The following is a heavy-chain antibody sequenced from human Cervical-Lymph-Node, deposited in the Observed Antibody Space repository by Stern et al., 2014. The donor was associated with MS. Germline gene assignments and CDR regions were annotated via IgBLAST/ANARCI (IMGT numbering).Heavy chain of an antibody. D-gene: IGHD6-19*01. J-gene: IGHJ5*02. Sequence: QVQLVQSGTEVKKPGASVKVSCKTSGYTFRKYGISWVRQAPGQGLEWMGLISGYNDDTNYGEKFQGRVTMTTDTSTSTAYLELRSLRSDDTAVYYCARNSHISGAGTRGGFDPWGQGTLVTVSS. CDR3: ARNSHISGAGTRGGFDP. CDR1: GYTFRKYG. V-gene: IGHV1-18*01. CDR2: ISGYNDDT.